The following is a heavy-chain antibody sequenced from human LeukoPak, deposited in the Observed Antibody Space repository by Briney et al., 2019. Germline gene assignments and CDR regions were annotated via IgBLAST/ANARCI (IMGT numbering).Heavy chain of an antibody. D-gene: IGHD1-1*01. CDR1: GFTFSTYD. Sequence: GGSLRLSCAVSGFTFSTYDMHWVRQATGKGLEWVSGIGKGGDTYYVGSVKGRFTISRENAKNSLYLQMNSLRAGDTAVYYCARGAGIGFDPWGQGTLVTVSS. CDR3: ARGAGIGFDP. V-gene: IGHV3-13*01. J-gene: IGHJ5*02. CDR2: IGKGGDT.